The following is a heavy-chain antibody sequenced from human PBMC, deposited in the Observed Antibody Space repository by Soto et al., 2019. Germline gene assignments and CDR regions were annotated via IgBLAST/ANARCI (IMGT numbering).Heavy chain of an antibody. CDR1: GFTFSSYA. D-gene: IGHD3-10*01. CDR3: ARPRLWFGESTGYFDY. Sequence: GGSLRLSCAASGFTFSSYAMHWVRQAPGKGLEWVAVISYDGSNKYYADSVKGRFTISRDNSKNTLYLQMNSLRAEDTAVYYCARPRLWFGESTGYFDYWGQGTLVTVSS. CDR2: ISYDGSNK. J-gene: IGHJ4*02. V-gene: IGHV3-30-3*01.